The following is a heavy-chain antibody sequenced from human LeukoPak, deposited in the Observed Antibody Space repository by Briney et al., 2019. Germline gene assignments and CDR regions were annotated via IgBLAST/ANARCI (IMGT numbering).Heavy chain of an antibody. CDR1: GFTFSSYW. Sequence: GGSLRLSCAASGFTFSSYWMSWVRQAPGKGLEWVANIKQDGSEKYYVDSVKGRFTISRDNAKNSLYLQMNSLRAGDTAVYYCARVSGYSSGWFSPGIKFDYWGQGTLVTVSS. J-gene: IGHJ4*02. V-gene: IGHV3-7*01. D-gene: IGHD6-19*01. CDR3: ARVSGYSSGWFSPGIKFDY. CDR2: IKQDGSEK.